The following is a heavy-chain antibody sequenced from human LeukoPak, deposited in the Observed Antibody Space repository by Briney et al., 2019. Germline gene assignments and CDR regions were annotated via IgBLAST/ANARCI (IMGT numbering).Heavy chain of an antibody. J-gene: IGHJ4*02. CDR2: IYHSGST. Sequence: SETLSLTCAVSGYSISSGYYWGWIRQPPGKGLEWIGSIYHSGSTYYNPSLKSRVTISVDTSKNQFSLKLSSVTAADTAVYYCATINSRKYYFDYWGQGTLVTVSS. D-gene: IGHD6-13*01. CDR1: GYSISSGYY. CDR3: ATINSRKYYFDY. V-gene: IGHV4-38-2*01.